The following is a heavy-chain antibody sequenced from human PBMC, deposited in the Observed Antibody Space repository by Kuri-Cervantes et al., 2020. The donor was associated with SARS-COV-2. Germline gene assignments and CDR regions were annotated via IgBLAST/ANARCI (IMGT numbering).Heavy chain of an antibody. V-gene: IGHV1-2*02. J-gene: IGHJ5*02. D-gene: IGHD1-26*01. CDR1: GYTFTGYY. Sequence: ASVKVSCKASGYTFTGYYMHWVRQAPGQGLEWMGWINPNSGGTSYAQKFQGRVTMTRDTSTSTVYMELSSLRSEDTAVYYCARGGVSEEPPRSNWFDPWGQGTLVTVSS. CDR3: ARGGVSEEPPRSNWFDP. CDR2: INPNSGGT.